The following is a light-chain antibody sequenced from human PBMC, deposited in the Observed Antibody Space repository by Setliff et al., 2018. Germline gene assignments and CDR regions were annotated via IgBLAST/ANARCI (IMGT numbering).Light chain of an antibody. CDR2: EVT. CDR3: SSYAASYNPYV. V-gene: IGLV2-8*01. CDR1: SSDVGAY. Sequence: QSALTQPPSASGSPGQSLTISCTGTSSDVGAYSLLVPTSPRQSPKLIIYEVTKRPSGVPDRFSGSKSGNTASLTVSGLQAEDEAEYYCSSYAASYNPYVFGTGTKVTVL. J-gene: IGLJ1*01.